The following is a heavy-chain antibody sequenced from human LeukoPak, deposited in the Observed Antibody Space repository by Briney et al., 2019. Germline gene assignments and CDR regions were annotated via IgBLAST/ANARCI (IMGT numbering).Heavy chain of an antibody. CDR2: ISGSGGST. V-gene: IGHV3-23*01. CDR3: AKRSRGYMDV. D-gene: IGHD3-10*01. J-gene: IGHJ6*03. CDR1: GFTFSSYA. Sequence: GGSLRLSCAASGFTFSSYAMSWVRQAPGKGLEWVSAISGSGGSTYYADSVKGRFTISRDNSKNTLYLEVNSLRAEDTAVYYCAKRSRGYMDVWGKGTTVTISS.